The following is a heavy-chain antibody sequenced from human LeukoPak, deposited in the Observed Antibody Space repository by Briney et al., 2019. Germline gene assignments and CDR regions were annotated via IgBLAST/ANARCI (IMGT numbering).Heavy chain of an antibody. D-gene: IGHD3-9*01. V-gene: IGHV4-39*01. CDR1: GGSISSSSYY. Sequence: SETLSLTCTVPGGSISSSSYYWGWIRQPPGKGLEWIGSIYSGSTYYNPSLKSRVTISVDTSKNQFSLKLSSVTAADTAVYYCARRTRLTGSPSGYYYYMDVWGKGTTVTVSS. J-gene: IGHJ6*03. CDR3: ARRTRLTGSPSGYYYYMDV. CDR2: IYSGST.